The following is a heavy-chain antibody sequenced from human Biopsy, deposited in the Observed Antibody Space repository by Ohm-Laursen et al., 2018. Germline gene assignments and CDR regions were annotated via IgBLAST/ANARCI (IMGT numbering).Heavy chain of an antibody. V-gene: IGHV4-59*01. CDR2: IYYTGHT. Sequence: SETLSLTCPVSGGSIKSYYWNWIRQSPGKGLKWIGFIYYTGHTNYNPSLKSRATISVDTSKNQFSLKVISVTAADTAVYYCARLTGDPSYWGQGILVTVSS. J-gene: IGHJ4*02. D-gene: IGHD7-27*01. CDR1: GGSIKSYY. CDR3: ARLTGDPSY.